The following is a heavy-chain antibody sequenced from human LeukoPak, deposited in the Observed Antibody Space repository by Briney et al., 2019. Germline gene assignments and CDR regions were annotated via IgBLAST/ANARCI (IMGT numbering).Heavy chain of an antibody. J-gene: IGHJ2*01. Sequence: SETLSLTCAVYGGSFSSYYWSWIRQPPGKGLEYIGYIYFSGSTNYNPSLKSRVTISIDTSKNQFSLKLSSVTAADTAVYYCARQAAYRWYFDLWDRGTLVTVSS. CDR2: IYFSGST. V-gene: IGHV4-59*08. CDR1: GGSFSSYY. CDR3: ARQAAYRWYFDL.